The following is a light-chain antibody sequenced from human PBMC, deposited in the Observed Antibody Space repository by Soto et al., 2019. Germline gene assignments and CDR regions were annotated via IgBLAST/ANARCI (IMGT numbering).Light chain of an antibody. J-gene: IGLJ2*01. CDR3: SSYTTSSTLD. Sequence: QSALTQPASVSGSPGQSITISCTGTSSDVGGYNYVSWYQHHPGKAPKLMIYEVSNRPSGVSNRFSGSKSGNTASLTISGLQAEDEADYYCSSYTTSSTLDFGGGTQLTVL. CDR1: SSDVGGYNY. CDR2: EVS. V-gene: IGLV2-14*01.